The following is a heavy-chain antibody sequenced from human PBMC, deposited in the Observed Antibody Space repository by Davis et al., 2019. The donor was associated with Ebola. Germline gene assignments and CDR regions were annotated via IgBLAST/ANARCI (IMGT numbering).Heavy chain of an antibody. J-gene: IGHJ5*02. Sequence: PGGSLRLSCAASGFTFSSYSMNWVRQAPGKGLEWVSSISSSSSYIYYADSVKGRFTISRDNAKNSLYLQMNNLRAEDTAVYYCARGGLYYDNPRLVFDPWGQGTLVTVSS. CDR2: ISSSSSYI. V-gene: IGHV3-21*01. CDR1: GFTFSSYS. CDR3: ARGGLYYDNPRLVFDP. D-gene: IGHD3-22*01.